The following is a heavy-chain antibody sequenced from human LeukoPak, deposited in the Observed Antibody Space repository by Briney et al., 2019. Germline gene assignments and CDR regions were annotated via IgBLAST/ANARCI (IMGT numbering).Heavy chain of an antibody. CDR2: IYHSGST. Sequence: SETLSLTCAVSGGSISSSNWWSWVRQPPGKGLEWIGEIYHSGSTNYNPSLKSRVTISVDKSKNQFSLKLSSVTAADTAVYYCARESEYYDSSGYSYLFDSWGQGTLVTVSS. J-gene: IGHJ4*02. D-gene: IGHD3-22*01. V-gene: IGHV4-4*02. CDR1: GGSISSSNW. CDR3: ARESEYYDSSGYSYLFDS.